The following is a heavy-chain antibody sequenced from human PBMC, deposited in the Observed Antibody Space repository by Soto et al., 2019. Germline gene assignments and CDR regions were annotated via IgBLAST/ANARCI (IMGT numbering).Heavy chain of an antibody. CDR2: IGTAGDT. Sequence: GGSLRLSCAASGFTFSSYDMHWVRQATGKGLEWVSAIGTAGDTYYPGSVKGRFTISRENAKNSLYLQMNSLRAEDTAVYYCEIDRVLVTPPPYHYYGMDVSGQGTTVTVSS. J-gene: IGHJ6*02. V-gene: IGHV3-13*01. D-gene: IGHD3-9*01. CDR3: EIDRVLVTPPPYHYYGMDV. CDR1: GFTFSSYD.